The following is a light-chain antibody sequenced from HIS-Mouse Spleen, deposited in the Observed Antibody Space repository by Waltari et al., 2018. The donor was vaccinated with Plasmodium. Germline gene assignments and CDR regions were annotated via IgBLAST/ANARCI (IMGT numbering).Light chain of an antibody. CDR1: RSDVGVSTY. J-gene: IGLJ3*02. CDR3: SSYTSSSTRV. Sequence: QSALTQPASVSGSPGQSFTISCTGPRSDVGVSTYVSLYQQHPGKAPKLMIYDVSNRPSGVSNRFSGSKSGNTASLTISGLQAEDEADYYCSSYTSSSTRVFGGGTKLTVL. CDR2: DVS. V-gene: IGLV2-14*03.